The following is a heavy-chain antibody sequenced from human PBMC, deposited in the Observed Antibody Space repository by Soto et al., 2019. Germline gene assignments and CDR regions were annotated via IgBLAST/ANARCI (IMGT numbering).Heavy chain of an antibody. D-gene: IGHD5-12*01. CDR1: GASITSCRSY. V-gene: IGHV4-31*03. CDR3: ARDNGYGHFDS. CDR2: MFYTGST. Sequence: QVQLQESGPGLVKPSQTLSLTCTVSGASITSCRSYWSWLRQHPGKGLEWIGYMFYTGSTYYHPSLKSRVNISADTSKNQFSLRLSSVTPADTAVYYCARDNGYGHFDSWGQGTLVTVSS. J-gene: IGHJ4*02.